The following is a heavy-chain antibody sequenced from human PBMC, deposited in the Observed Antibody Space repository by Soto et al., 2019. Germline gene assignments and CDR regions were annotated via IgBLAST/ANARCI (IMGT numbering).Heavy chain of an antibody. J-gene: IGHJ6*02. CDR1: GYTFTRSG. V-gene: IGHV1-18*01. CDR2: INPDNGNT. Sequence: QVQLVQSGAEVKKPGASVKVSCKASGYTFTRSGISWVRQAPGQGLEWLGWINPDNGNTNYAQHLQGRVSLSTDTATRTASMDLRSLRSDDTAVYYCARDQGITTFGVYSMYYYGMDVWGQGTTVTVSS. D-gene: IGHD3-3*01. CDR3: ARDQGITTFGVYSMYYYGMDV.